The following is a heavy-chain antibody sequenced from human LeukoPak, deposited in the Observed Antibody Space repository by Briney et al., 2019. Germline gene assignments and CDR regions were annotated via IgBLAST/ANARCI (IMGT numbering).Heavy chain of an antibody. D-gene: IGHD6-19*01. Sequence: SVKVSCKASGGTFSSYAISWVRQAPGQGLEWMGGIIPIFGTANYAQKFQGRVTITTDESTSTAYMELSSLRSEDTAVYYCARDLPKKLIAVAGRDYYYCMDVWGKGTTVTVSS. CDR2: IIPIFGTA. J-gene: IGHJ6*03. CDR3: ARDLPKKLIAVAGRDYYYCMDV. V-gene: IGHV1-69*05. CDR1: GGTFSSYA.